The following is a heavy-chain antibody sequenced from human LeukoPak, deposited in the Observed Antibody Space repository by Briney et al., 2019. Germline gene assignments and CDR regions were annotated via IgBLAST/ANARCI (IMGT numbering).Heavy chain of an antibody. V-gene: IGHV3-13*01. CDR2: IGIRGDT. J-gene: IGHJ4*02. CDR3: ARGGIQVSGIDEFDY. D-gene: IGHD6-19*01. Sequence: QSGGSLRLSCVASGFNFIDYDMHWVRQVIGKGLEWVSAIGIRGDTHYSGSVKGRFTISRGNAESSLYLQMNSLRAEDTAVYYCARGGIQVSGIDEFDYWGQGTLVTVSS. CDR1: GFNFIDYD.